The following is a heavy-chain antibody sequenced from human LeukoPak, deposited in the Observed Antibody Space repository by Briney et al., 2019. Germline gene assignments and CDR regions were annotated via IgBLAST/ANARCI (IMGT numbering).Heavy chain of an antibody. D-gene: IGHD4-17*01. J-gene: IGHJ4*02. CDR3: ARYGDYEFFDY. V-gene: IGHV4-31*03. CDR2: IYYSGST. CDR1: VGSISSGGYY. Sequence: SQTLSLTRTVSVGSISSGGYYWRWIRQHPGKGLEWIGYIYYSGSTYYNPSLKSRVTISVDTSKNQFSLKLSSVTAADTAVYYCARYGDYEFFDYWGEGTLVSVSS.